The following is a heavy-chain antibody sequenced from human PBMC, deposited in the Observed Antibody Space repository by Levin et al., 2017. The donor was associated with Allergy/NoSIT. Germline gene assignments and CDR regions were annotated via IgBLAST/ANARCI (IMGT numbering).Heavy chain of an antibody. D-gene: IGHD4-11*01. Sequence: GGSLRLSCKGSGYSITSYWIGWVRQMPGKGLEWMGIIYLGDSDTRYNPSFQGQVTISADKSSNTAYLQWNSLKASDTAVYYCARHSNSWSPGDSWGQGALVTVSS. J-gene: IGHJ4*02. V-gene: IGHV5-51*01. CDR2: IYLGDSDT. CDR3: ARHSNSWSPGDS. CDR1: GYSITSYW.